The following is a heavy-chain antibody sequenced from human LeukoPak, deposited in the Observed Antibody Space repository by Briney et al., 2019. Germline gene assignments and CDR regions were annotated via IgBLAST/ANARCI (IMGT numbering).Heavy chain of an antibody. V-gene: IGHV1-69*13. CDR1: GGGFNTYG. CDR2: TIPIFGTA. J-gene: IGHJ3*02. Sequence: SVKVSCKASGGGFNTYGISWVRQAPGQGLEWMGGTIPIFGTANYAQNFQGRVTVTADESTTTAYMELSSLRSEDSAMYYCVRDPHPCGGDCYTNGAFDIWGQGTMVTVSS. CDR3: VRDPHPCGGDCYTNGAFDI. D-gene: IGHD2-21*02.